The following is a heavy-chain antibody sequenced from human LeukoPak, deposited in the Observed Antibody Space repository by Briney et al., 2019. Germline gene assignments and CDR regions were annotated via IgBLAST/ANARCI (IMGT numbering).Heavy chain of an antibody. J-gene: IGHJ4*02. D-gene: IGHD4-17*01. Sequence: GGSLRLSCAASGFTFDDYGMSWVRQATGKGLEWVSGIDWNGGSTGYADSVKGRFTISRDNAKNSLYLQMNSLRAEDTALYYCARDGYGDYWSDYWGQGTLVTVSS. V-gene: IGHV3-20*04. CDR3: ARDGYGDYWSDY. CDR2: IDWNGGST. CDR1: GFTFDDYG.